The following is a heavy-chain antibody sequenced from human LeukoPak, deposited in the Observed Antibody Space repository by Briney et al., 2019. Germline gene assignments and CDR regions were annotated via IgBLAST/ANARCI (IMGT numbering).Heavy chain of an antibody. CDR3: ARVSDAYDYFFDY. V-gene: IGHV3-21*01. CDR1: GFAFSSYS. J-gene: IGHJ4*02. CDR2: VSRRSSFI. Sequence: GRSLRLSCAASGFAFSSYSMNWVRQAPGKGLEWVSSVSRRSSFIFYADSAQGRFTVSRDDAKDSLFLQMNSLRAEDTAVYYCARVSDAYDYFFDYWGQGTLVTVSS. D-gene: IGHD5-12*01.